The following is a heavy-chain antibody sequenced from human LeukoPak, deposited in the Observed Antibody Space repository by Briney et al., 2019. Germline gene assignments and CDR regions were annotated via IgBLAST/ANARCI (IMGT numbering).Heavy chain of an antibody. V-gene: IGHV1-46*01. D-gene: IGHD6-13*01. CDR1: GFTFTTYY. CDR3: ARETRGVPGAIAAVKGFDY. CDR2: INPSGGST. J-gene: IGHJ4*02. Sequence: ASVKVSCKASGFTFTTYYMHWVRQAPGQGLEWMGIINPSGGSTSYTQKFQGRVTMTGDMSTSTVYMELSSLRSEDTAVYYCARETRGVPGAIAAVKGFDYWGQGTLVTVSS.